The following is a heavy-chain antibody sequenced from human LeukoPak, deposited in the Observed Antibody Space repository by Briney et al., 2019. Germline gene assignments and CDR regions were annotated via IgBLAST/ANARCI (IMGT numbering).Heavy chain of an antibody. V-gene: IGHV3-30*18. CDR2: IPYDRSEQ. J-gene: IGHJ3*02. CDR1: GFSFSSHG. D-gene: IGHD1-26*01. Sequence: GGSLRLSCAASGFSFSSHGMHWVRQAPGKGLEWVAVIPYDRSEQYYADSVKGRFTITRDNSNNTLYLLMNGLGTEDTAVYYCAKGPILGTKRGAFDIWGQGTMVTVSS. CDR3: AKGPILGTKRGAFDI.